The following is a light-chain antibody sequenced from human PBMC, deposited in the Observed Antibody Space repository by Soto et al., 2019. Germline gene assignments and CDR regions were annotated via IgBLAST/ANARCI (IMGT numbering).Light chain of an antibody. CDR2: DAS. Sequence: EIVMTQSPGTLSLSPGERATLSCRASQSVRNNYLAWYHQKPGQAPRLLIYDASSRPGGIPDRFRGSGSGTDFTLTISRLEPEDFAVYYCQQYGGSPYTFGQGTQLEIK. CDR1: QSVRNNY. V-gene: IGKV3-20*01. CDR3: QQYGGSPYT. J-gene: IGKJ2*01.